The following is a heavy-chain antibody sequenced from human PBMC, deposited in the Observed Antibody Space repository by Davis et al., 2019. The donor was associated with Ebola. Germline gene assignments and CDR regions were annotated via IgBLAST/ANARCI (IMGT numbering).Heavy chain of an antibody. Sequence: VQVSCQASGYTFTGYYMHWVRQAPGQRLEWMGWINAGNGNTKYSQKFQGRVTITRDTSASTAYMELSSLRSEDTAVYYCARDTIFSSGWSLWGQGTLVTASS. V-gene: IGHV1-3*01. D-gene: IGHD6-19*01. CDR1: GYTFTGYY. J-gene: IGHJ4*02. CDR3: ARDTIFSSGWSL. CDR2: INAGNGNT.